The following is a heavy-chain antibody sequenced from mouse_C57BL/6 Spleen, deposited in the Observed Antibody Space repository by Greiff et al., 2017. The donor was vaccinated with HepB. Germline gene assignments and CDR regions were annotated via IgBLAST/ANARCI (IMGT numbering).Heavy chain of an antibody. J-gene: IGHJ3*01. CDR3: AGTGTRFAY. CDR2: IHPNSGST. V-gene: IGHV1-64*01. D-gene: IGHD4-1*01. CDR1: GYTFTSYW. Sequence: VKLMESGAELVKPGASVKLSCKASGYTFTSYWMHWVKQRPGQGLEWIGMIHPNSGSTNYNEKFKSKATLTVDKSSSTAYMQLSSLTSEDSAVYYCAGTGTRFAYWGQGTLVTVSA.